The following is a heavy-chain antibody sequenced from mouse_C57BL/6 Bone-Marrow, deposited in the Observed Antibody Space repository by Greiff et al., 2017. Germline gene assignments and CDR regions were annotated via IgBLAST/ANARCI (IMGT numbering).Heavy chain of an antibody. Sequence: VKLQQPGAELVRPGSSVKLSCKASGYTFTSYWMDWVKQRPGQGLEWIGNIYPSDSETHYNQKFKDKATLTVDKSSSTAYMQLSSLTSEDSAVYYCARSGYDGYYYWGQGTTLTVSS. CDR1: GYTFTSYW. J-gene: IGHJ2*01. D-gene: IGHD2-3*01. V-gene: IGHV1-61*01. CDR2: IYPSDSET. CDR3: ARSGYDGYYY.